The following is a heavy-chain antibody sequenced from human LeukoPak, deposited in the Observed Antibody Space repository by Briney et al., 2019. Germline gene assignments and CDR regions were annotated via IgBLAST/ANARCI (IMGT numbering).Heavy chain of an antibody. J-gene: IGHJ4*02. V-gene: IGHV4-34*01. Sequence: PSETLSLTCAVYGGSFSGYYWTWIRQPPGKGLEWIGEINHSGSTNYNPSLKSRVTISVDTSKNQFSLKLSSVTAADTAVYYCARVGRNYGFDYWGQGTLVTVSS. CDR2: INHSGST. CDR3: ARVGRNYGFDY. D-gene: IGHD4-17*01. CDR1: GGSFSGYY.